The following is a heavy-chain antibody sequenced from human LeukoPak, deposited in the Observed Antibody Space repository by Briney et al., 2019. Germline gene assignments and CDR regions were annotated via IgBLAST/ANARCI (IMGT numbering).Heavy chain of an antibody. D-gene: IGHD2-2*01. CDR3: AKDRSCSGSSCNVGS. V-gene: IGHV3-23*01. Sequence: WGSLRLSCAASGFTFSSFAMSWVRQAPGKGLEWVSAISGSGGSTYYADSVKGRFTISRDNSKNTLFLQMNSLRAEDTAVYYCAKDRSCSGSSCNVGSWGQGTMVTVSS. CDR2: ISGSGGST. J-gene: IGHJ3*01. CDR1: GFTFSSFA.